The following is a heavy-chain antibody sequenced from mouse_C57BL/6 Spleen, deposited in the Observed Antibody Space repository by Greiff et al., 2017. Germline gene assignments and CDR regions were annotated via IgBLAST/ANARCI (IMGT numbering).Heavy chain of an antibody. CDR1: GYTFTSYW. V-gene: IGHV1-64*01. D-gene: IGHD2-5*01. CDR3: ARPRDSNYGREAMDY. Sequence: QVQLQQPGAELVKPGASVKLSCKASGYTFTSYWMHWVKQRPGQGLEWIGMIHPNSGSTNYNEKFKSKATLTVDKSSSTAYMQLSSLTSEDSAVYYCARPRDSNYGREAMDYWGQGTSVTVSS. CDR2: IHPNSGST. J-gene: IGHJ4*01.